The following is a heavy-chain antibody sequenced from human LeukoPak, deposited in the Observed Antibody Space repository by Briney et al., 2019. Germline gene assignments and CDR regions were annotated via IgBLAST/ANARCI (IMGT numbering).Heavy chain of an antibody. V-gene: IGHV1-2*02. CDR2: INPNSGGT. CDR3: ARECSSTSCNGGDAFDI. J-gene: IGHJ3*02. D-gene: IGHD2-2*01. Sequence: GASVKVSCKASGYTFTGYYMHWVRQAPGQGLEWMGWINPNSGGTNNAQKFQGRVTMTRDTSISTAYMELSRLRSDDTAVYYCARECSSTSCNGGDAFDIWGQGTMVTVSS. CDR1: GYTFTGYY.